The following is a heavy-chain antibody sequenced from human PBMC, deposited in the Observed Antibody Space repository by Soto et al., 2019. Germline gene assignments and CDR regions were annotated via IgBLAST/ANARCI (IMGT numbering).Heavy chain of an antibody. CDR1: GGSITSGRYS. J-gene: IGHJ5*02. V-gene: IGHV4-30-2*01. CDR2: LYHTGTT. D-gene: IGHD3-22*01. CDR3: ARGINYYDSSGDSWFDP. Sequence: QLQLQESGSGLVKPSQTLSLTCTVSGGSITSGRYSWTWIRQPPGAGLEWIGHLYHTGTTYYNPSRKSRVTMSVDTSKNQFSLKLSSVTAADTAMYYCARGINYYDSSGDSWFDPWGQGTLVTVSS.